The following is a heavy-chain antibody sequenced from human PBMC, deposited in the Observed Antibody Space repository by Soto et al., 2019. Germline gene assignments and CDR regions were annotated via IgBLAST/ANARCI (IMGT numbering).Heavy chain of an antibody. CDR2: INPDNGDT. Sequence: QVQLVQSGAEVKKPGASLKVSCKASGYTFSNFGVSWVRQAPGQGLEWIGWINPDNGDTDYGQKFQGRATMTTDTFTNTAYMEVRGLRSDDTAVYYCARGVRVSACLDCYMDVWGEGTTVTVSS. CDR1: GYTFSNFG. D-gene: IGHD3-10*02. CDR3: ARGVRVSACLDCYMDV. J-gene: IGHJ6*03. V-gene: IGHV1-18*01.